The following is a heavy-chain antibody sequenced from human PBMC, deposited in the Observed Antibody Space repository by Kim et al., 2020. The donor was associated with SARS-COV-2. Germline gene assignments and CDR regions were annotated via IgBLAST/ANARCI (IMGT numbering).Heavy chain of an antibody. CDR3: ARGRGGYSGYDGHWFDP. CDR2: INHSGST. D-gene: IGHD5-12*01. CDR1: GGSFSGYY. Sequence: SETLSLTCAVYGGSFSGYYWSWIRQPPGKGLEWIGEINHSGSTNYNPSLKSRVTISVDTSKNQFSLKLSSVTAADTAVYYCARGRGGYSGYDGHWFDPWGQGTPVTVSS. V-gene: IGHV4-34*01. J-gene: IGHJ5*02.